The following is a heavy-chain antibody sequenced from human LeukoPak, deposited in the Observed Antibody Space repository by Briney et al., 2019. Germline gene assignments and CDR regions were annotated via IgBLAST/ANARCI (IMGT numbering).Heavy chain of an antibody. CDR1: GYTFTYHY. J-gene: IGHJ4*02. CDR3: ARESDSGKDFDC. D-gene: IGHD1-26*01. Sequence: ASVKVSCKASGYTFTYHYIHLVRQVPGQGLEWMGIINPSNGNTNYEQKFQGRVTMTRDTSTRTVYMELNSLGSEDTAVYYCARESDSGKDFDCWGQGTLVTVSS. CDR2: INPSNGNT. V-gene: IGHV1-46*01.